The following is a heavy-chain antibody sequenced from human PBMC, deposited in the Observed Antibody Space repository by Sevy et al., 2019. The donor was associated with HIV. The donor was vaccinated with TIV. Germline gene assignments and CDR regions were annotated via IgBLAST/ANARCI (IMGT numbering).Heavy chain of an antibody. CDR1: GFTFDDYA. V-gene: IGHV3-9*01. Sequence: GGSLRLSCAASGFTFDDYAMHWVRQAPGKGLEWVSGISWNSGSIGYADSVKGRFTISRDNAKNSLYLQMNSLRVEDTALYYCAKNIAAAGTGDDAFDIWGQGTMVTVSS. CDR3: AKNIAAAGTGDDAFDI. D-gene: IGHD6-13*01. J-gene: IGHJ3*02. CDR2: ISWNSGSI.